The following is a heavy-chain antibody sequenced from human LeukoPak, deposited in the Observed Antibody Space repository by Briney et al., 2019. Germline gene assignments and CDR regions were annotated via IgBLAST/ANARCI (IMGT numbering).Heavy chain of an antibody. CDR1: GGSISSYY. Sequence: PSETLSLTCTVSGGSISSYYWSWIRQPPGKGLEWIGYIYYSVSTNYNPSLKSRVTISVDTSKNQFSLKLSSVTAADTAVYYCARQGLRISLSGFWFDPWGQGTLVTVSS. CDR2: IYYSVST. D-gene: IGHD3-3*01. V-gene: IGHV4-59*08. J-gene: IGHJ5*01. CDR3: ARQGLRISLSGFWFDP.